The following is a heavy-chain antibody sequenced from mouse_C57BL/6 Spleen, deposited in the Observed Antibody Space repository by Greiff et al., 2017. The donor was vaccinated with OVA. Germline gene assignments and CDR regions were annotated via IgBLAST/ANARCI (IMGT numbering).Heavy chain of an antibody. CDR3: ARRELTGTLDY. V-gene: IGHV1-69*01. J-gene: IGHJ2*01. CDR1: GYTFTSYW. CDR2: IDPSDSYT. D-gene: IGHD4-1*01. Sequence: QVQLQQPGAELVMPGASVKLSCKASGYTFTSYWMHWVKQMPGQGLEWIGEIDPSDSYTNYNQKFKGKSTLTVDKSSSTAYMQLSSLTSEDSAVYYCARRELTGTLDYWGQGTTLTVSS.